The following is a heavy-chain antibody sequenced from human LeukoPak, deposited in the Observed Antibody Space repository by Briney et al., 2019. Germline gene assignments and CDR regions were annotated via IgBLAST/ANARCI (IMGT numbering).Heavy chain of an antibody. CDR1: GFTFSSYS. CDR2: ISSSSSTI. Sequence: GGSLRLSYAASGFTFSSYSMNWVRQAPGKGLEWVSYISSSSSTIYYADSVKGRFTISRDNAKNSLYLQMNSLRAEDTAVYYCARGVVVVVAAMYNWFDPWGQGTLVTVSS. CDR3: ARGVVVVVAAMYNWFDP. D-gene: IGHD2-15*01. V-gene: IGHV3-48*01. J-gene: IGHJ5*02.